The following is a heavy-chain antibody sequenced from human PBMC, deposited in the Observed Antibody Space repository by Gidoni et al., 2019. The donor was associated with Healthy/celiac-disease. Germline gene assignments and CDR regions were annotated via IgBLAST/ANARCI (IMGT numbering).Heavy chain of an antibody. CDR2: IYYSGRH. V-gene: IGHV4-39*01. J-gene: IGHJ5*02. D-gene: IGHD6-13*01. Sequence: QLQLQESGPGLVKPSETLSLTCTVSGGSISSSSYYWGWIRQPPGKGLAWIGSIYYSGRHYYNPSLKSRVTISVDTSKNQFSLKLSSVTAADTAVYYCASKLPLPGIAAAGSDYNWFDPWGQGTLVTVSS. CDR3: ASKLPLPGIAAAGSDYNWFDP. CDR1: GGSISSSSYY.